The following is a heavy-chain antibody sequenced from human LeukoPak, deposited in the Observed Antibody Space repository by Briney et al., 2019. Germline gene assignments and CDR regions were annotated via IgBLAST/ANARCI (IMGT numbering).Heavy chain of an antibody. J-gene: IGHJ4*02. V-gene: IGHV1-2*02. CDR1: GYIFRDYY. CDR3: ARDFDSSGYYHPIEY. CDR2: INPNSGGT. D-gene: IGHD3-22*01. Sequence: ASVKVSCKTSGYIFRDYYIHWVRQAPGQGLEWMGWINPNSGGTNDAQKFQGRVTMTRDTSISTVYMELSRLRSDDTAVYYCARDFDSSGYYHPIEYWGQGTLVTVSS.